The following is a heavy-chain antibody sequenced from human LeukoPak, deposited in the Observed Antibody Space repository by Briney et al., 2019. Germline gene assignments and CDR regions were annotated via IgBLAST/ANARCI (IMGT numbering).Heavy chain of an antibody. J-gene: IGHJ4*02. CDR1: GFPFSSYI. D-gene: IGHD2-2*01. CDR2: ISSGSSYI. V-gene: IGHV3-21*06. CDR3: ARAAAAADIPYSLDF. Sequence: GGSLRLSCASSGFPFSSYIINWVRQAPGKGLEWVSSISSGSSYIYIADSLKGRFTVSRDNTKDVVYLEMHSLKAEDTAVYFCARAAAAADIPYSLDFWGQGTLVTVSS.